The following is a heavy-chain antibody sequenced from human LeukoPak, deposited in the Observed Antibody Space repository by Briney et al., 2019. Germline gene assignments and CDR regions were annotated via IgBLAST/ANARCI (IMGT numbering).Heavy chain of an antibody. Sequence: GGSLRLSCAASGFTFDDYAMHWVRQAPGKGLEWVSGISWNSGSIGYADSVKGRFTISRDNSKNTLYLQMNSLRAEDTAVYYCAKAQRGVLEWLLINPGDAFDIWGQGTMVTVSS. CDR2: ISWNSGSI. J-gene: IGHJ3*02. V-gene: IGHV3-9*01. CDR1: GFTFDDYA. D-gene: IGHD3-3*01. CDR3: AKAQRGVLEWLLINPGDAFDI.